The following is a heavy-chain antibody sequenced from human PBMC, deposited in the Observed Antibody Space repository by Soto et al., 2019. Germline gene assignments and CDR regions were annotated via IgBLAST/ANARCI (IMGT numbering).Heavy chain of an antibody. D-gene: IGHD3-10*01. J-gene: IGHJ5*02. CDR3: ARVSNYYGSGSYYKTVDP. CDR1: GGTFSSYA. CDR2: IIPIFGTA. Sequence: SVKVSCKASGGTFSSYAISWVRQAPGQGLEWMGGIIPIFGTANYAQKFQGRVTITADESTSTAYMELSSLRSEDTAVYYCARVSNYYGSGSYYKTVDPWGQGTLVTVS. V-gene: IGHV1-69*13.